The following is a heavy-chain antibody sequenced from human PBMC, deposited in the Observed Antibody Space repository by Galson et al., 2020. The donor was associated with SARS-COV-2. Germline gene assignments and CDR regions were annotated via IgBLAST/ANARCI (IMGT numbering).Heavy chain of an antibody. D-gene: IGHD3-22*01. Sequence: SETLSLTCTVSGSSISNGYFWGWIRQPPGQGLEWIGSSYDDGEIHYNPSLKSRVTMSLDTSKNQFSLQLSSVTAADTAVFYCVRLISGYYFYYFDTWGQGTLVSVSS. CDR3: VRLISGYYFYYFDT. V-gene: IGHV4-38-2*02. CDR2: SYDDGEI. CDR1: GSSISNGYF. J-gene: IGHJ4*02.